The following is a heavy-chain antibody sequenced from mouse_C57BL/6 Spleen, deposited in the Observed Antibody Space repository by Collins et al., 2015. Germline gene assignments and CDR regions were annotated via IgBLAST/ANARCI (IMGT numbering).Heavy chain of an antibody. Sequence: VQLQQSGAELVKPGASVKLSCTASGFNIKDTYMHWVKQRPEQGLEWIGRIDPANGNTKYDPKFQGKATITADTSSNTAYLQLSSLTSEDTAVYYCARRYYGNYGLFDYWGQGTTLTVSS. CDR1: GFNIKDTY. J-gene: IGHJ2*01. CDR2: IDPANGNT. V-gene: IGHV14-3*02. CDR3: ARRYYGNYGLFDY. D-gene: IGHD2-1*01.